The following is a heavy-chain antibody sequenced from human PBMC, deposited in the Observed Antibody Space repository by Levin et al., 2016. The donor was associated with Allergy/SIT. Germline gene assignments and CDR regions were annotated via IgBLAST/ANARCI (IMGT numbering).Heavy chain of an antibody. D-gene: IGHD5-18*01. CDR3: ATRGYSYGFWYFDL. CDR1: GFTYSTYA. CDR2: TRNKANSYTT. V-gene: IGHV3-72*01. J-gene: IGHJ2*01. Sequence: GESLKISCAASGFTYSTYAMSWVRQAPGKGLEWVGRTRNKANSYTTEYAASVKGRFTISRDDSKNSLYLQMNSLKTEDTAVYYCATRGYSYGFWYFDLWGRGTLVTVSS.